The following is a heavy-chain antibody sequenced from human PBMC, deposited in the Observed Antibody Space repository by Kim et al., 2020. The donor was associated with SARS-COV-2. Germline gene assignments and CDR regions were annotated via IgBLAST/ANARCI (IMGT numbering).Heavy chain of an antibody. Sequence: PSHKSRVTMSVDTSENQFSLKLTSVTAADTAVYYCARELLWFGEFTWFDPWGQGTLVIVSS. V-gene: IGHV4-4*06. D-gene: IGHD3-10*01. J-gene: IGHJ5*02. CDR3: ARELLWFGEFTWFDP.